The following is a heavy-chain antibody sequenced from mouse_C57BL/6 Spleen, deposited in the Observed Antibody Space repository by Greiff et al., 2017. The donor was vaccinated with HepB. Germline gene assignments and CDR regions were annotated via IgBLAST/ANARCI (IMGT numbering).Heavy chain of an antibody. CDR3: AIKPLYYGSSDWYFDV. Sequence: EVKLMESGGGLVKPGGSLKLSCAASGFTFSDYGMHWVRQAPEKGLEWVAYISSGSSTIYYADTVKGRFTISRDNAKNTLFLQMTSLRSEDTAMYYCAIKPLYYGSSDWYFDVWGTGTTVTVSS. J-gene: IGHJ1*03. CDR1: GFTFSDYG. CDR2: ISSGSSTI. V-gene: IGHV5-17*01. D-gene: IGHD1-1*01.